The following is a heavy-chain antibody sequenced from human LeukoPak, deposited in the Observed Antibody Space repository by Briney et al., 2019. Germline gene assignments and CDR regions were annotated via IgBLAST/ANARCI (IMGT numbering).Heavy chain of an antibody. J-gene: IGHJ6*02. Sequence: AGGSLRLSCAASGFIFSNFAMSWVRQAPGKGLEWVSVIYSGGSTYYADSVKGRFTISRDNSKNTLYLQMNSLRAEDTAVYYCAREDSYGMDVWGQGTTVTVSS. CDR2: IYSGGST. CDR1: GFIFSNFA. V-gene: IGHV3-66*01. CDR3: AREDSYGMDV.